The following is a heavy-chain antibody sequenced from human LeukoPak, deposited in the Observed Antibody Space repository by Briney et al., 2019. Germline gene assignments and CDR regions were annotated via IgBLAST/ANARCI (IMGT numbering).Heavy chain of an antibody. J-gene: IGHJ4*02. V-gene: IGHV4-39*01. CDR3: ASRTLELPFDY. D-gene: IGHD4-23*01. Sequence: SETLALTCTVSGGSISSSSYYWGWIRQPPGKGLEWIGSIYYSGSTYYNPSLKSRVTISVDTSKNQFSLKLSSVTAAGTAVYYCASRTLELPFDYWGQGTLVTVSS. CDR1: GGSISSSSYY. CDR2: IYYSGST.